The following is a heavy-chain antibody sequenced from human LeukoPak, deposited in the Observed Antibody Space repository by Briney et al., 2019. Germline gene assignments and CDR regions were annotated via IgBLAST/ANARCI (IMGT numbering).Heavy chain of an antibody. CDR3: ANSPRSGYSSGYFQFDY. J-gene: IGHJ4*02. CDR1: GFTFNGHW. V-gene: IGHV3-74*01. CDR2: INGDGSTI. D-gene: IGHD3-22*01. Sequence: PGGSLRLSCEASGFTFNGHWMHWVRQAPGKGLVWVSLINGDGSTISYADSVKGRFTISRDNAKNTLYLQMNSLRAEDTAVYYCANSPRSGYSSGYFQFDYWGQGTLVTVSS.